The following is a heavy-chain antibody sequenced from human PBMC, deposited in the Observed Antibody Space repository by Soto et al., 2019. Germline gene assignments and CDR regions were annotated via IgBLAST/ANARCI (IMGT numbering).Heavy chain of an antibody. D-gene: IGHD6-13*01. CDR2: IWYDGSNK. CDR3: ASGHIAAAGTLNGYFDL. V-gene: IGHV3-33*01. Sequence: QVQLVESGGGVVQPGRSLRLSCAASGFTFSSYGMHWVRQAPGKGLEWVAVIWYDGSNKYYADSVKGRFTISRDNSKNTLDLQMNSLRAEDTAVYYCASGHIAAAGTLNGYFDLWGRGTLVTVSS. J-gene: IGHJ2*01. CDR1: GFTFSSYG.